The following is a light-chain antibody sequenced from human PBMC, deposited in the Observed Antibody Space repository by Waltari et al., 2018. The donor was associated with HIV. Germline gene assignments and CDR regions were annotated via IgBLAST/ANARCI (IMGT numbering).Light chain of an antibody. CDR1: SSTVRTNY. Sequence: QSVLNQPPSASGTPGNSVTISCSGSSSTVRTNYVNWYKQLPGTAPELVIYQNNQRPLGVPDRFSGSKSGTSASLAISGLRSEDEADYYCATWDDSLSAWLFGGGTRLSVL. CDR2: QNN. V-gene: IGLV1-47*01. J-gene: IGLJ3*02. CDR3: ATWDDSLSAWL.